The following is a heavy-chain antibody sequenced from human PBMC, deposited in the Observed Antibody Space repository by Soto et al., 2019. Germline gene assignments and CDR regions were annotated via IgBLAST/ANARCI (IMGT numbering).Heavy chain of an antibody. D-gene: IGHD3-10*01. CDR1: GFIFTMYW. CDR2: IYNDGTYS. Sequence: AGGSLRLFCAASGFIFTMYWMHWVRQSPGKGLVWISRIYNDGTYSDYAASVRGRFTISRDNVNDTLYLQMNNLRAEDSGLYYCTRGPRPISTGTGAYWGHGTQVTVSS. CDR3: TRGPRPISTGTGAY. J-gene: IGHJ4*01. V-gene: IGHV3-74*01.